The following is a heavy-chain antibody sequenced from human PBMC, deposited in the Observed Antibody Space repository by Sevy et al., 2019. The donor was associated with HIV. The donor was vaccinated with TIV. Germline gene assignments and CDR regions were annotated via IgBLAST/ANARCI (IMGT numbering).Heavy chain of an antibody. CDR1: GFTFNSHG. V-gene: IGHV3-30*15. Sequence: GESLKISCAASGFTFNSHGFHWVRQAPGKGLEWVALISYDGRIKYYADSVKGRFINSRDDARNTLYLQMSGLRAEDTAVYYCAREGGHTAAWSPGNFWGQGTLVTVSS. CDR2: ISYDGRIK. CDR3: AREGGHTAAWSPGNF. J-gene: IGHJ4*02. D-gene: IGHD2-15*01.